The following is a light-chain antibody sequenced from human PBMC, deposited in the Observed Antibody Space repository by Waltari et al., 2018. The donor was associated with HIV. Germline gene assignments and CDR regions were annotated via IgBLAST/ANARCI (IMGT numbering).Light chain of an antibody. Sequence: QSVLTQPPSTSGTPGQGVTISCSGSSSNIGRNYVYWYRHLPETTHKLLIYRRAQRPSGVPDRFSASKSGTSASLAISGLQSEDEAVYYCAAWDHGLTGPNWVFGGGTRLTVL. J-gene: IGLJ3*02. CDR2: RRA. CDR3: AAWDHGLTGPNWV. V-gene: IGLV1-47*01. CDR1: SSNIGRNY.